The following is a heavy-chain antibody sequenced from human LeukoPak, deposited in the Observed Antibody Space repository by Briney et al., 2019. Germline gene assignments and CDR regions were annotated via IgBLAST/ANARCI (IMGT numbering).Heavy chain of an antibody. D-gene: IGHD3-3*01. Sequence: GASVKVSCKASGGTFSSYAISWVRQAPGQGLEWMGGIIPIFGTANYAQKFQGRVTITTDESTSTAYMELSSLRSEDTAVYYCARAEKSLEWSPRGYYYYYMDVWGKGTTVTVSS. J-gene: IGHJ6*03. CDR2: IIPIFGTA. V-gene: IGHV1-69*05. CDR1: GGTFSSYA. CDR3: ARAEKSLEWSPRGYYYYYMDV.